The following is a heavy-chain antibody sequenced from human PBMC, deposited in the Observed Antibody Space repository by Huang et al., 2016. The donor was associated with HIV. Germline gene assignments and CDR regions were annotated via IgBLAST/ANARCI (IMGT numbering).Heavy chain of an antibody. D-gene: IGHD3-3*02. Sequence: EVQLLESGGGLVQPGGSLRLSCAASGFTFSSYAMSWVRQAPGKGLEWVSGISGSGGSTYYAEAVKGRFTISRDNSKNTRYLQMNSLRAEDTAVYYCAKPPSISSKYFQHWGQGTLVTVSS. CDR1: GFTFSSYA. CDR3: AKPPSISSKYFQH. J-gene: IGHJ1*01. V-gene: IGHV3-23*01. CDR2: ISGSGGST.